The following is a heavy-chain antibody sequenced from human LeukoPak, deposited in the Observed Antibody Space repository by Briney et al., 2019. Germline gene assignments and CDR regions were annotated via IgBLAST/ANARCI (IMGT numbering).Heavy chain of an antibody. V-gene: IGHV1-46*01. CDR1: GYTFIRYG. Sequence: GASVKVSCKASGYTFIRYGMNWVRQAPGQGLEWMGIINPSGGSTSYAQKFQGRVTMTRDTSTSTVYMELSSLRSEDTAVYYCARISDSTVYSTKNFDYWGQGTLVTVSS. CDR3: ARISDSTVYSTKNFDY. D-gene: IGHD2-15*01. CDR2: INPSGGST. J-gene: IGHJ4*02.